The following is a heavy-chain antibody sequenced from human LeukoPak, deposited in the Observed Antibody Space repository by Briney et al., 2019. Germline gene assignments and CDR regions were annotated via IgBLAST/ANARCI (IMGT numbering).Heavy chain of an antibody. J-gene: IGHJ5*02. CDR1: GFTFSSYA. CDR3: ASQKTGYCSSTSCSRLSDP. Sequence: TEGSLRLSCAASGFTFSSYAMHWVRQAPGKGLEWVAVISYDGSNKYYADSVKGRFTISRDNSKNTLYLQMNSLRAEDTAVYYCASQKTGYCSSTSCSRLSDPWGQGTLVTVSS. CDR2: ISYDGSNK. D-gene: IGHD2-2*01. V-gene: IGHV3-30-3*01.